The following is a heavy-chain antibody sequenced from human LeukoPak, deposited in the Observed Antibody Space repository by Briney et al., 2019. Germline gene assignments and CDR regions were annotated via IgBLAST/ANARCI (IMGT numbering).Heavy chain of an antibody. CDR3: ARIITGTTLIFDY. Sequence: KPSETLSLTCTVSGDAVYYWNWIRQPAGKGLEWIGRIYNNESTWSNPSLKSRVSMSIDTSKNQFSLKLSSVTAADTAVYYCARIITGTTLIFDYWGQGTLVTVSS. V-gene: IGHV4-4*07. J-gene: IGHJ4*02. D-gene: IGHD1-20*01. CDR2: IYNNEST. CDR1: GDAVYY.